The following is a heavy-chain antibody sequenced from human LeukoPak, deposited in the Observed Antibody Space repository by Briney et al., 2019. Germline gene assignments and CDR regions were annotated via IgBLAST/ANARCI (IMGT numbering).Heavy chain of an antibody. CDR1: GGSFSGYY. CDR2: INHSGST. Sequence: SETLSLTCAVYGGSFSGYYWTWIRQPPGKGLEWIGEINHSGSTNYNPSLKSRVTVSMDTSKNQFSLKLSSVTAADTAMYYCASLGTLRSWGQGTLVTVSS. V-gene: IGHV4-34*01. J-gene: IGHJ5*02. D-gene: IGHD7-27*01. CDR3: ASLGTLRS.